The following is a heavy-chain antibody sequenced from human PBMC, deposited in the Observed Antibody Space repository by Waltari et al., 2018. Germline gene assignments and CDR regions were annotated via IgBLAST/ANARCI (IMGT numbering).Heavy chain of an antibody. CDR2: ISSSSSYI. D-gene: IGHD6-13*01. CDR3: ARGLDSSSRGWFDP. V-gene: IGHV3-21*01. J-gene: IGHJ5*02. Sequence: EVQLVESGGGLVKPGGSLRLSCAASGFTFSSYSMNWVRQAPGKGLEWVSSISSSSSYIYYADSVKGRFTISRDNAKNSLYLQMNSLRAEDTAVYYCARGLDSSSRGWFDPWGQGTLVTVSS. CDR1: GFTFSSYS.